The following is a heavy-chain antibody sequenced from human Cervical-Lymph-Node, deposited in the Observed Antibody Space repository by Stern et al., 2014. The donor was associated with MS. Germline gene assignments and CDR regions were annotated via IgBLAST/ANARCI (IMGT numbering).Heavy chain of an antibody. CDR1: GYTFTSYA. J-gene: IGHJ6*02. CDR3: AGQDIVVVVAVDYYYGMDV. Sequence: QVQLVQSGSELKKPGASVKVSCKASGYTFTSYAMNWVRQAPGQGLEWMGWINTNTGNPTYAQGFTGRFVFSLDPSVSTAYLQISSLKAEDTAVYYCAGQDIVVVVAVDYYYGMDVWGQGTTVTVSS. V-gene: IGHV7-4-1*02. CDR2: INTNTGNP. D-gene: IGHD2-15*01.